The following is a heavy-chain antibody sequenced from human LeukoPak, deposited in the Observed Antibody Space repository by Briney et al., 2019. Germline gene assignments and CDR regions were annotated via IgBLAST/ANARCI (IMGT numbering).Heavy chain of an antibody. Sequence: PSETLSLTCTVSGGSISSGDYYWSWIRQPPGKGLEWIGYIYYSGSTYYNPSLKSLVTISVDTSKNQFSLKLSSVTAADTAVYYCARDHCSSTSCYEGGFDYWGQGTLVTVSS. CDR3: ARDHCSSTSCYEGGFDY. CDR2: IYYSGST. CDR1: GGSISSGDYY. D-gene: IGHD2-2*01. V-gene: IGHV4-30-4*08. J-gene: IGHJ4*02.